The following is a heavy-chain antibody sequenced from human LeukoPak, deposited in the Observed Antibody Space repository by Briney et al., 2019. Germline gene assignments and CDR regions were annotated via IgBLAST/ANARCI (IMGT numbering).Heavy chain of an antibody. CDR3: ARSTTHPYYNYMDV. Sequence: GGSLRLSCVASGFTFSSYWMHWVRQAPGEGLVWVSRINSDGSTTTYADSVKGRFTISRDNAKNTLYLQMNSLRVEGTAVYYCARSTTHPYYNYMDVWGKGTTVTLSS. CDR2: INSDGSTT. D-gene: IGHD4-17*01. CDR1: GFTFSSYW. V-gene: IGHV3-74*01. J-gene: IGHJ6*03.